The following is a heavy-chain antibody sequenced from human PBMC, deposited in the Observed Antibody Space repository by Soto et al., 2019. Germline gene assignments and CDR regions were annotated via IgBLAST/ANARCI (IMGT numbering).Heavy chain of an antibody. V-gene: IGHV3-66*01. CDR1: GFTVSSNY. D-gene: IGHD1-7*01. J-gene: IGHJ6*02. CDR3: ARSRTGTTYGGMDV. CDR2: IHFGGTT. Sequence: EVQLVESGGDLVQPGGSLRLSCAASGFTVSSNYMTWVRQAPGKGLEWVSVIHFGGTTYYADSVKGRFTISRDNSKTTLYLQMNSLRAEDTAVYYCARSRTGTTYGGMDVWGQGTTVTVSS.